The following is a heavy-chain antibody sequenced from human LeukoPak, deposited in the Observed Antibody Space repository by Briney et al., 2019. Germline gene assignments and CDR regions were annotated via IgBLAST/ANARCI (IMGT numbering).Heavy chain of an antibody. CDR1: GYTFTSYG. CDR2: ISAYNGNT. CDR3: ARGYDIWTGYASWFDP. J-gene: IGHJ5*02. D-gene: IGHD3-9*01. Sequence: ASVKVSCKASGYTFTSYGISWVRQAPGQGLEWMGWISAYNGNTNYAQKLQGRVTMTTDTSTSTAYMELRSLRSDDTAVYYCARGYDIWTGYASWFDPWGQGTLVTVSS. V-gene: IGHV1-18*01.